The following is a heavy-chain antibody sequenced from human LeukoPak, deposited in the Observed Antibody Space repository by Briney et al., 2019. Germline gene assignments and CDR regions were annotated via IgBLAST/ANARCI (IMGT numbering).Heavy chain of an antibody. CDR3: ARDSEYSSSFAFDI. Sequence: PGGSLRLSCAASGFTFSSHWMTWVRQAPGKGQEWVANINQDGRERYYVDSVKGRFTISRDNAKNSLYLQMISLRAEDTAVYYCARDSEYSSSFAFDIWGQGTMVTVSS. V-gene: IGHV3-7*01. CDR1: GFTFSSHW. CDR2: INQDGRER. J-gene: IGHJ3*02. D-gene: IGHD6-13*01.